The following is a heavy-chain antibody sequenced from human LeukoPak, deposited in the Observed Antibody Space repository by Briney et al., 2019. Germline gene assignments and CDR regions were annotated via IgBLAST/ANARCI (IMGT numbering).Heavy chain of an antibody. V-gene: IGHV4-59*08. J-gene: IGHJ5*02. D-gene: IGHD4-17*01. Sequence: SETLSLTCSVSGDSINNYYWSWIRQPPGKGLEWIAYIYYSGRDTNYSPSLKSRLTISVDTSKQQFPLKLSSVTAADTAVYYCAKGDDYGDHRGLHWFDPWGQGTLVTVSS. CDR3: AKGDDYGDHRGLHWFDP. CDR1: GDSINNYY. CDR2: IYYSGRDT.